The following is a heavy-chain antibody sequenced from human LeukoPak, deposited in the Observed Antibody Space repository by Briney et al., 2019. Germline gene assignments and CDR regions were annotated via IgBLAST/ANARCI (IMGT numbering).Heavy chain of an antibody. J-gene: IGHJ4*02. V-gene: IGHV4-34*01. CDR3: ARAPRGYSYGPNSYYFDY. Sequence: PSETLSLTCAVYGGSFSGYYWSWIRQPPGKGLEWIGEINHSGSTNYNPSLKSRVTISVDTSKNQFSLKLSSVPAADTAVYYCARAPRGYSYGPNSYYFDYWGQGTLVTVSS. CDR1: GGSFSGYY. CDR2: INHSGST. D-gene: IGHD5-18*01.